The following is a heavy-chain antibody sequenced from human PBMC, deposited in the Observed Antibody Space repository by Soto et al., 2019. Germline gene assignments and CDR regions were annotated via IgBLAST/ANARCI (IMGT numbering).Heavy chain of an antibody. CDR2: INDSGST. D-gene: IGHD2-2*01. V-gene: IGHV4-34*01. CDR1: GGSFSVYY. J-gene: IGHJ5*02. Sequence: QVHLQQRGAGLLKPSETLSLTCSVYGGSFSVYYWCWIRQPPGKGLDWLGEINDSGSTNYNPSLKSRVTISVATYKNQFSLNLSSVTAAYTAVYYCARGRYCSSTSCRKWFDPWGHGTLVTVSS. CDR3: ARGRYCSSTSCRKWFDP.